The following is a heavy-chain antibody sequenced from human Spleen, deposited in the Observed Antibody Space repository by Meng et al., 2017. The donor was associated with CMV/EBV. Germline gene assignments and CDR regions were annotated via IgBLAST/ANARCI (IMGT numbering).Heavy chain of an antibody. J-gene: IGHJ6*02. CDR1: GFIFNKYA. Sequence: GGSLRLSCAASGFIFNKYAMTWIRQAPGKGLEWVTTINDGGGTTYYADSVKGRFTISRDNSKNTLYLQMNSLRAEDTAVYYCARESSSSHALDVWGQGTTVTVSS. CDR2: INDGGGTT. V-gene: IGHV3-23*01. D-gene: IGHD2-2*01. CDR3: ARESSSSHALDV.